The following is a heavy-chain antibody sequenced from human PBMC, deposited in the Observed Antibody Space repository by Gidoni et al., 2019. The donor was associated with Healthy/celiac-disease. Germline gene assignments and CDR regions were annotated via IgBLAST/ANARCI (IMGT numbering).Heavy chain of an antibody. J-gene: IGHJ4*02. V-gene: IGHV1-8*01. Sequence: QVQLVQSGAEVKKPGASVKVSCKASGYTFTSYDINWVRQATGQGLEWMGWMNPNSGNTGYAQKFQGRVTMTRNTSISTAYMELSSLRSEDTAVYYCARERRITIFGASPPDYWGQGTLVTVSS. CDR1: GYTFTSYD. CDR3: ARERRITIFGASPPDY. CDR2: MNPNSGNT. D-gene: IGHD3-3*01.